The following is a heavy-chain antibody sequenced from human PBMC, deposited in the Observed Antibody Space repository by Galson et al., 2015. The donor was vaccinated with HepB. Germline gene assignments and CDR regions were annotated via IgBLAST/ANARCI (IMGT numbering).Heavy chain of an antibody. J-gene: IGHJ6*02. CDR3: AKAPYYDISAEYGMDV. D-gene: IGHD3-9*01. CDR1: GFTFDDYA. CDR2: ISWNSGSI. V-gene: IGHV3-9*01. Sequence: SLRLSCAASGFTFDDYAMHWVRQAPGKGLEWVSGISWNSGSIGYVDSVKGRFTISRDNAKNSLYLQMNSLRAEDTALYYCAKAPYYDISAEYGMDVWGQGTTVTVSS.